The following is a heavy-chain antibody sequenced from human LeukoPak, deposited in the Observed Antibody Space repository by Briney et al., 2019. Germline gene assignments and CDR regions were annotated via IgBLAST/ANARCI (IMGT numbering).Heavy chain of an antibody. V-gene: IGHV3-30*02. Sequence: GGSLRLSCAAYGFTFSSYGMHWVRQAPGKGLEWVAFIRYDGSNKYYADSVKGRFTISRDNSKNTLYLQMNSLRAEDTAVYYCAKDALEYYYGSGSEFDYWGQGTLVTVSS. CDR3: AKDALEYYYGSGSEFDY. CDR2: IRYDGSNK. J-gene: IGHJ4*02. CDR1: GFTFSSYG. D-gene: IGHD3-10*01.